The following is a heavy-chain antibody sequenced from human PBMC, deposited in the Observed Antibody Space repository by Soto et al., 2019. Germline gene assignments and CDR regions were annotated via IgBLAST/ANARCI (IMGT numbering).Heavy chain of an antibody. J-gene: IGHJ4*02. V-gene: IGHV3-23*01. CDR2: ITGSGGST. D-gene: IGHD1-7*01. CDR1: VFTFSSYA. Sequence: GGSLRLSCAASVFTFSSYAMSWVRQAPGKGLEWVSAITGSGGSTYYADSVRGRFTISRDNSKNTLYLQMISLGDEDTAVYYCAKSMTGTMGRAIDSWGQGTPVTVSS. CDR3: AKSMTGTMGRAIDS.